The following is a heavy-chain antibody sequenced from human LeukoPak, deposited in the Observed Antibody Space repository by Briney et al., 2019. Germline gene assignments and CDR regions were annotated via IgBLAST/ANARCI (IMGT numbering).Heavy chain of an antibody. CDR1: DGPIISISSY. Sequence: PSETLSITCTVTDGPIISISSYWSWIRQPPRKRLEWIGSIYYDGSTFYNPSFKSRVTMSVDTSKNQFSLNLSSVTAADTFFFQAEDGIRDRAVAQYFDYWGQGTLVTVSS. D-gene: IGHD6-19*01. CDR2: IYYDGST. CDR3: EDGIRDRAVAQYFDY. V-gene: IGHV4-39*01. J-gene: IGHJ4*02.